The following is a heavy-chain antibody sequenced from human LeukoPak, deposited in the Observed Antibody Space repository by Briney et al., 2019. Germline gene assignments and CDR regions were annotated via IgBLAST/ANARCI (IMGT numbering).Heavy chain of an antibody. D-gene: IGHD2-21*02. CDR3: SRDRGGGDIYFDY. Sequence: PGGSLRLSCAASGFTSSSYGMNCVRQAPGKGPEWISYISRSGATIYYADSVKGRFTISRDNAKNSLYLQMSSLGAEDTAIYYCSRDRGGGDIYFDYWGQGTLVTVSS. CDR2: ISRSGATI. V-gene: IGHV3-48*03. J-gene: IGHJ4*02. CDR1: GFTSSSYG.